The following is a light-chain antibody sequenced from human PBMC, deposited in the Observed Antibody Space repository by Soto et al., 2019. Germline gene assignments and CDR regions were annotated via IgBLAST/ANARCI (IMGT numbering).Light chain of an antibody. Sequence: DIQMTQSPSSLSASVGDRVTITCQASQDINKYLNWYQQKPGKAPKLLIFDASSVETGVPSRFSGSGSGTPFTFTISSLEPEDIATYHCQQYEDLPLTFGGGTRVELK. CDR1: QDINKY. J-gene: IGKJ4*01. CDR3: QQYEDLPLT. V-gene: IGKV1-33*01. CDR2: DAS.